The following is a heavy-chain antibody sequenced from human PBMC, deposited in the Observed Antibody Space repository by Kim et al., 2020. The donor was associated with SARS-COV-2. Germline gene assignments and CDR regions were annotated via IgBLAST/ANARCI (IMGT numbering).Heavy chain of an antibody. Sequence: SETLSLTCTVSGGSISSSSYYWGWIRQPPGKGLEWIGSIYYSGSTYYNPSLKSRVTISVDTSKNQFSLKLSSVTAADTAVYYCARHWVVRGVITNNWFDPWGQGTLVTVSS. D-gene: IGHD3-10*01. V-gene: IGHV4-39*01. CDR2: IYYSGST. CDR3: ARHWVVRGVITNNWFDP. J-gene: IGHJ5*02. CDR1: GGSISSSSYY.